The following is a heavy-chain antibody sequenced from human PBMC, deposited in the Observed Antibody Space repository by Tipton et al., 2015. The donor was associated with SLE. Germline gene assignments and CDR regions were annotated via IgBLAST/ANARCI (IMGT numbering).Heavy chain of an antibody. CDR3: VKEQRGTRWITFDI. CDR2: INSGGTTT. V-gene: IGHV3-74*01. J-gene: IGHJ3*02. Sequence: SLRLSCTASGFNFNYYWMHWVRQVPGKGLLWVSHINSGGTTTTYADSVKGRFTISRDNSKNSLYLQMDSLRSEDTALYYCVKEQRGTRWITFDIWGRGTMVTVSS. CDR1: GFNFNYYW. D-gene: IGHD1-7*01.